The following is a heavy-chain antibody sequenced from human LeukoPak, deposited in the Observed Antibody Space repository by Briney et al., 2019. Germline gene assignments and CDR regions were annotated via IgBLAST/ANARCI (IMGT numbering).Heavy chain of an antibody. V-gene: IGHV1-69*06. CDR2: IIPIFGTA. CDR1: GGTFSSYA. D-gene: IGHD3-22*01. CDR3: ALSSGYYWGAFDV. J-gene: IGHJ3*01. Sequence: GASVKVSCKASGGTFSSYAISWVRQAPGQGLEWMGGIIPIFGTANYAQKFQGRVTITADKSTSTAYMELSSLRSEDTAVYYCALSSGYYWGAFDVWGQGTMVTVSS.